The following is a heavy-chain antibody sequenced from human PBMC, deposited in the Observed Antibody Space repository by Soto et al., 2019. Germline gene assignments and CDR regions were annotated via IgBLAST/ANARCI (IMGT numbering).Heavy chain of an antibody. CDR2: IFSNDGK. J-gene: IGHJ4*02. CDR1: GFSLSNARMG. D-gene: IGHD3-3*01. Sequence: QVTLKESGPVLVKPTETLTLTCTVSGFSLSNARMGVSWIRQPPGKALERLAHIFSNDGKSYSTSLKSRLTISKDTSKSQVVLTMTNMDPVDTATYYCARMGHYDFWSGYYFDYWGQGTLVTVSS. CDR3: ARMGHYDFWSGYYFDY. V-gene: IGHV2-26*01.